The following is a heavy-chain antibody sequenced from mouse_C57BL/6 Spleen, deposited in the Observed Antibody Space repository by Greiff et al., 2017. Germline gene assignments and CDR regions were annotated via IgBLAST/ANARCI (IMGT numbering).Heavy chain of an antibody. J-gene: IGHJ2*01. D-gene: IGHD1-1*01. V-gene: IGHV1-42*01. Sequence: EVQLQQSGPELVKPGASVKISCKASGYSFTGYYMHWVKQSPEKSLEWIGEINPSTGGTTYNQKFKAKATLTVDKSSSTAYMQLKSLTSEDSAVYYCARSGGTTVVATDYWGQGTTLTVSS. CDR3: ARSGGTTVVATDY. CDR2: INPSTGGT. CDR1: GYSFTGYY.